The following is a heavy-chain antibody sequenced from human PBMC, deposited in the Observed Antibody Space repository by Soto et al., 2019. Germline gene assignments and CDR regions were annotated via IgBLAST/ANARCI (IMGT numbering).Heavy chain of an antibody. CDR2: INAGNGNT. CDR3: ASAYESSGTYYYYGMDV. D-gene: IGHD3-22*01. J-gene: IGHJ6*02. Sequence: EASVKVSCKASGYTFTSYAMHWVRQAPGQRLEWMGWINAGNGNTKYSQKFQGRVTITRDTSASTAYMELSSLRSEDTAVYYFASAYESSGTYYYYGMDVWGQGTTVPVSS. CDR1: GYTFTSYA. V-gene: IGHV1-3*01.